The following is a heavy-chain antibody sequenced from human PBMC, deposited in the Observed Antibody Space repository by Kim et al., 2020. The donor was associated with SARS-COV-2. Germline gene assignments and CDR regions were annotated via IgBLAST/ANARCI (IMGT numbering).Heavy chain of an antibody. CDR2: IRSKAYGGTT. Sequence: GGSLRLSCTASGFTFGDYAMSWVRQAPGKGLEWVGFIRSKAYGGTTEYAASVKGRFTISRDDSKSIAYLQMNSLKTEDTAVYYCTRDEGIAAAGTDYYYYYGMDVWGQGTTVTVSS. CDR3: TRDEGIAAAGTDYYYYYGMDV. J-gene: IGHJ6*02. CDR1: GFTFGDYA. V-gene: IGHV3-49*04. D-gene: IGHD6-13*01.